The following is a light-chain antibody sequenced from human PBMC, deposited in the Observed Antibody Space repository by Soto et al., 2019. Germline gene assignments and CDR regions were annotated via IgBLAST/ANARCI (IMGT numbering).Light chain of an antibody. Sequence: DLPITQSPSSLSASVGARVTITCRASQTINSFLTWYQQRPGKAPRLLIYAASSLQSGVPSRFSGSGSGTDGTITISSLQSEDCESYYCQQSYSTPVTFGPGTKGDIK. J-gene: IGKJ3*01. CDR2: AAS. CDR3: QQSYSTPVT. V-gene: IGKV1-39*01. CDR1: QTINSF.